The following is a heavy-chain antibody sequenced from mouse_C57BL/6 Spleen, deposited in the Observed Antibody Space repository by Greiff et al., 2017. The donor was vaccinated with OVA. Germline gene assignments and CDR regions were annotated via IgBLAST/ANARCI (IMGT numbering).Heavy chain of an antibody. CDR3: ARHGITTVVGGGYCDV. CDR2: ISSGGSYT. V-gene: IGHV5-6*01. Sequence: EVQLVESGGDLVKPGGSLKLSCAASGFTFSSYGMSWVRQTPDKRLEWVATISSGGSYTYYPDSVKGRFTISRDNAKNTRYLQMSSLKSEDTAMYYCARHGITTVVGGGYCDVWGTGTTVTVSS. D-gene: IGHD1-1*01. CDR1: GFTFSSYG. J-gene: IGHJ1*03.